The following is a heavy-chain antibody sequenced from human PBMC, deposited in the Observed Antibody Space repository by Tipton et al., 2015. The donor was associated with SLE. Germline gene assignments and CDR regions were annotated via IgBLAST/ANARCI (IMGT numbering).Heavy chain of an antibody. D-gene: IGHD6-13*01. CDR2: INHSGST. V-gene: IGHV4-34*01. CDR3: AREGIAAAGGFDL. J-gene: IGHJ2*01. Sequence: TLSLTCAVYGGSFSGYYWSWIRRPPGKGLEWIGEINHSGSTNYNPSLKSRVTISVDTSKNQFSLKLSSVTAADTAVYYCAREGIAAAGGFDLWGRGTLVTVSS. CDR1: GGSFSGYY.